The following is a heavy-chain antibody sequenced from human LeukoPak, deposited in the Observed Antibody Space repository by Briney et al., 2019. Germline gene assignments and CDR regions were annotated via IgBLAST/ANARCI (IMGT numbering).Heavy chain of an antibody. CDR3: AREFINAAYYFDY. CDR1: GGSISSYY. V-gene: IGHV4-59*01. CDR2: IYYSGST. D-gene: IGHD6-25*01. Sequence: KPSETLSLTCTVSGGSISSYYWSWIRQPPGKGLEWIGYIYYSGSTNYNPSLKSRVTISVDTSKNQFSLKLSSVTAADTAVYYCAREFINAAYYFDYWGQGTLVTVSS. J-gene: IGHJ4*02.